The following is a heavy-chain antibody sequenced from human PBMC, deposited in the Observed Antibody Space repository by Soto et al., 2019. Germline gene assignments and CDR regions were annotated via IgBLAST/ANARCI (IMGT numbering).Heavy chain of an antibody. Sequence: ASVKVSCKASGYTFTSYDISWVRQAPGQGLEWMVWIIPYNGNTNCAQKLQVRVTMTTDTSTSTAYMELRSLRSDDTAVYYCARDRILVVPTINHTYYYYGLDVWGQGTTVTVSS. CDR3: ARDRILVVPTINHTYYYYGLDV. CDR2: IIPYNGNT. J-gene: IGHJ6*02. D-gene: IGHD2-2*01. V-gene: IGHV1-18*04. CDR1: GYTFTSYD.